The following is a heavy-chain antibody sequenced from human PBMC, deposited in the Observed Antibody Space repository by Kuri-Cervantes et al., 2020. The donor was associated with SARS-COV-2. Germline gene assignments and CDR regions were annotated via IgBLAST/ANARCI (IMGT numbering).Heavy chain of an antibody. CDR2: IRYDGSNK. D-gene: IGHD3-10*01. V-gene: IGHV3-30*02. CDR1: GFTFSSYG. J-gene: IGHJ4*02. CDR3: AKVRLRHGSGRQSPFDY. Sequence: LSLTCAASGFTFSSYGMHWVRQAPGKGLEWVAFIRYDGSNKYYADSVKGRFTISRDNSKNTLYLQMNSLRAEDTAVYYCAKVRLRHGSGRQSPFDYWGQGTLVTVSS.